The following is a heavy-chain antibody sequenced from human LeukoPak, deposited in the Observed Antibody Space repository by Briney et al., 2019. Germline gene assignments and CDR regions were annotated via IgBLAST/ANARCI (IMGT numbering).Heavy chain of an antibody. V-gene: IGHV4-39*07. J-gene: IGHJ4*02. D-gene: IGHD5-24*01. Sequence: PSETLSLTCAVYGGSFSSYYWGWIRQPPGKGLEWIGSIYYSGSTYYNPSLKSRVTISVDTSKNQFSLKLSSVTAADTAVYYCARAPRWLHRTFDYWGQGTLVTVSS. CDR3: ARAPRWLHRTFDY. CDR1: GGSFSSYY. CDR2: IYYSGST.